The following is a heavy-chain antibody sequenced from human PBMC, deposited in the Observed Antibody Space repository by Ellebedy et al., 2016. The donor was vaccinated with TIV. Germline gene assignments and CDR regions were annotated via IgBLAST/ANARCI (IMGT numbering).Heavy chain of an antibody. D-gene: IGHD2-15*01. J-gene: IGHJ4*02. CDR1: GFTFSSYS. CDR3: ARDRCSGGSCYLGY. Sequence: GESLKISCAASGFTFSSYSMNWVRQAPGKGLEWASSISSSSSYIYYADSVKGRFTISRDNAKNSLYLQMNSLRAEDTAVYYCARDRCSGGSCYLGYWGQGTLVTVSS. CDR2: ISSSSSYI. V-gene: IGHV3-21*01.